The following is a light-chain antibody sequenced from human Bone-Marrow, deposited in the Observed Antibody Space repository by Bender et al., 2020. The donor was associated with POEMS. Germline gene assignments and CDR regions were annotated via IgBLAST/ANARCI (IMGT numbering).Light chain of an antibody. CDR2: SSA. Sequence: QSALTQPASVSGSPGQTITISCTGTSTDVGSYIRVSWYQQLPGAAPKLLIFSSAQRASGVPDRFSGSKSGTSASLTISGLQSEDEADYYCSAWDDSLHGHVVFGGGTRLTVL. V-gene: IGLV1-44*01. CDR1: STDVGSYIR. J-gene: IGLJ2*01. CDR3: SAWDDSLHGHVV.